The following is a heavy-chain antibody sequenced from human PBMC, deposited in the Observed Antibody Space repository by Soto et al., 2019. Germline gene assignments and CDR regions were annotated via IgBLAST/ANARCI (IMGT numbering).Heavy chain of an antibody. J-gene: IGHJ4*02. CDR1: GFTFNRYR. V-gene: IGHV3-7*03. CDR2: IREDGSEV. CDR3: TRENWFQDY. Sequence: LRLSCEASGFTFNRYRMTWVRQAPGKGLEWVAHIREDGSEVHYVDSVKGRFTISRDNARNSVFLQMNNLRADDTAVYYCTRENWFQDYWGQGILVTVSS. D-gene: IGHD3-9*01.